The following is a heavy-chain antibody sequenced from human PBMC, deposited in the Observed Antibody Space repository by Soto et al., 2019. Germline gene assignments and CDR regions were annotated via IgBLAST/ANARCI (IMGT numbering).Heavy chain of an antibody. CDR2: IYYSGST. J-gene: IGHJ4*02. CDR3: ARSGDGLDSSAYFHFEY. Sequence: QVQLQESGPGLVKPSQTLSLTCTVSGGSINSGLYYWSWIRQHPGKGLEWIGYIYYSGSTYYNPSLKSRVTISVDTSKNQFSLKLSSVTAADTAVYYCARSGDGLDSSAYFHFEYWGQGTLVTVSS. CDR1: GGSINSGLYY. V-gene: IGHV4-31*03. D-gene: IGHD3-22*01.